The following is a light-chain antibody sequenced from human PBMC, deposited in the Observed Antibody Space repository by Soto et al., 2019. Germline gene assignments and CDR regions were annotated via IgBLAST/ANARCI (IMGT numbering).Light chain of an antibody. CDR1: SSDVGGYNY. J-gene: IGLJ1*01. CDR2: GVN. V-gene: IGLV2-8*01. Sequence: QSVLTQPPSASGPLGQSVAISSIGTSSDVGGYNYVSWYQQHPGKAPKLMIYGVNKRPSGVPDRFSGSKSGNTASLTVSGLQAEDEADYYCSSYAGSSNVFGTGTKVTVL. CDR3: SSYAGSSNV.